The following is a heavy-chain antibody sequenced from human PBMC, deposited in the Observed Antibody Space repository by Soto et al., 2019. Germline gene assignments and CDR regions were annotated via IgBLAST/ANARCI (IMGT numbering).Heavy chain of an antibody. D-gene: IGHD3-22*01. CDR3: GRGYYDSSGYYP. CDR2: IYHSGST. V-gene: IGHV4-30-2*01. Sequence: SETLSLTCAVSGGSISSGGYSWSWIRQPPGKGLEWIGYIYHSGSTYYNPSLKSRVTISVDRSKNQFSLKLSSVTAADTAVYYCGRGYYDSSGYYPWGQGTLVTVSS. CDR1: GGSISSGGYS. J-gene: IGHJ5*02.